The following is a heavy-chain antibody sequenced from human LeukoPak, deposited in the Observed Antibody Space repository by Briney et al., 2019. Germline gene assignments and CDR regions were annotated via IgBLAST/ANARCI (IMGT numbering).Heavy chain of an antibody. D-gene: IGHD3-16*02. CDR2: ISWNSGYI. J-gene: IGHJ4*02. CDR1: GFTFDDYA. CDR3: AKSRNYDYVWGSYRSIDHFDY. Sequence: PGGSLRLSCAASGFTFDDYAMHWVRQAPGKGLEWVSGISWNSGYIGYADSVKGRFTISRDSAKNSLYLQMNSLRAEDTAVYYCAKSRNYDYVWGSYRSIDHFDYWGQGTLVTVSS. V-gene: IGHV3-9*01.